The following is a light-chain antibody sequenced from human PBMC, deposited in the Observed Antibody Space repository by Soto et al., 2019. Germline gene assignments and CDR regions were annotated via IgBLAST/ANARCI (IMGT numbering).Light chain of an antibody. CDR3: QQNYNTPWT. CDR1: QSISSY. J-gene: IGKJ1*01. Sequence: DIQMTQSPSSLSASVGDRVTITCRASQSISSYLNWYQQKPGKAPELLIYAASSLQSGVPSRFSGSGYGTDFTLTISSLQPEDFATYYCQQNYNTPWTFGQGTKVDIK. CDR2: AAS. V-gene: IGKV1-39*01.